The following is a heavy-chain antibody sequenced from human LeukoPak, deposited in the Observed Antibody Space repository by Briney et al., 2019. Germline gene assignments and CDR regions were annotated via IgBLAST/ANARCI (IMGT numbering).Heavy chain of an antibody. Sequence: SETLSLTCTVSGGSISSYHWSWIRQPPGKGLEWIGCISYSGSTDSNPSLKSRVTISVDTSKNQISLKLSSVTAADTAVYYCARTYCRGGSCHFDYWGQGTLVTVSS. CDR1: GGSISSYH. CDR3: ARTYCRGGSCHFDY. V-gene: IGHV4-59*08. D-gene: IGHD2-15*01. J-gene: IGHJ4*02. CDR2: ISYSGST.